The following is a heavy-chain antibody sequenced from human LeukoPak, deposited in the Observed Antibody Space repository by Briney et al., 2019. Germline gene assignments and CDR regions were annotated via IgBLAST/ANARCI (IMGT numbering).Heavy chain of an antibody. CDR1: GGSISSGDYY. CDR3: ARDEVTTSHWFDP. D-gene: IGHD4-17*01. Sequence: KSSETLSLTCTVSGGSISSGDYYWSWIRQPPGKGLEWIGYIYYSGSTYYNPSLKSRVTISVDTSKNQFSLKLSSVTAADTAVYYCARDEVTTSHWFDPWGQETLVTVSS. J-gene: IGHJ5*02. CDR2: IYYSGST. V-gene: IGHV4-30-4*08.